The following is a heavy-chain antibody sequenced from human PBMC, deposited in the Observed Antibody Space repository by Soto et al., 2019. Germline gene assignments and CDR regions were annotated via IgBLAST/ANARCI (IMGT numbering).Heavy chain of an antibody. CDR3: ARFRIGELD. D-gene: IGHD1-7*01. Sequence: EVQLLESGGGLVQPGGSLRLSCAASGFTFSSYAMSWVRQAPGKGLEWVSIIGVGGGDRYYPESVKGRFTISRDNSTDTQYLEMNSLRDDDTVVYYCARFRIGELDWGEGSLVTVS. V-gene: IGHV3-23*01. CDR2: IGVGGGDR. J-gene: IGHJ4*02. CDR1: GFTFSSYA.